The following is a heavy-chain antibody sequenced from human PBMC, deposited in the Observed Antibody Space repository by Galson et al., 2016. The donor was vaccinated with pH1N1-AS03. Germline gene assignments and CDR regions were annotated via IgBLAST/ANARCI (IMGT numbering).Heavy chain of an antibody. D-gene: IGHD4-23*01. Sequence: SVKVSCKASGDTFNSYVISWVRQAPGQGLEWMGGIIPVFGTSTYAQTFQGRVTITADEASSTFYMELSSLRSEDTAVYYCARGRYGGNSGQGYFEYWGQGTLVIVSS. V-gene: IGHV1-69*13. CDR1: GDTFNSYV. J-gene: IGHJ4*02. CDR3: ARGRYGGNSGQGYFEY. CDR2: IIPVFGTS.